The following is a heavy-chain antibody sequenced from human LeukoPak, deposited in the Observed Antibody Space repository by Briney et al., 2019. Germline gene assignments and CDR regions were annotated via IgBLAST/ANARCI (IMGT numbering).Heavy chain of an antibody. D-gene: IGHD3-10*01. J-gene: IGHJ6*04. CDR1: GYTFTGYY. V-gene: IGHV1-2*04. CDR3: ARGASGSFLFDV. CDR2: INPNSGGT. Sequence: ASVKVSCKASGYTFTGYYMHWVRQAPGQGLEWMGWINPNSGGTNYAQKFQGWVTMTRDTSISTAYVELSRLRSDDTAVYYCARGASGSFLFDVWGKGTTVTVSS.